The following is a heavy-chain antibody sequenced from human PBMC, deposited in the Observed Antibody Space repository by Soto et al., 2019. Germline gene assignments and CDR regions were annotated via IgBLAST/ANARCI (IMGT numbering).Heavy chain of an antibody. D-gene: IGHD1-1*01. CDR3: AKDWPGTRPRGLDC. J-gene: IGHJ4*02. CDR1: GFTFSDYA. V-gene: IGHV3-23*01. CDR2: ITNHGATT. Sequence: HPGGSLRLSCEPSGFTFSDYAMSWVRQAPGKGLEWVSSITNHGATTNYADSVKGRFAISRDNSRNTLYLQMNSLRAEDTALYYWAKDWPGTRPRGLDCWGQGTLVTAPS.